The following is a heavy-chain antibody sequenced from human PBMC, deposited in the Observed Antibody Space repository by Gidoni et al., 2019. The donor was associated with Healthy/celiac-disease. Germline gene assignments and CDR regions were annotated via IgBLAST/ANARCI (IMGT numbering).Heavy chain of an antibody. CDR2: ISYDGSNK. J-gene: IGHJ4*02. V-gene: IGHV3-30*18. CDR1: GFTFSSYG. CDR3: AKDHRKESGPYESSGYGWFDY. D-gene: IGHD3-22*01. Sequence: QVQLVESGGGVVQPGRSLRLSCAASGFTFSSYGIHWVRQAPGKGLEWVAVISYDGSNKYYADSVKGRFTISRDNSKNTLYLQMNSLRAEDTAVYYCAKDHRKESGPYESSGYGWFDYWGQGTLVTVSS.